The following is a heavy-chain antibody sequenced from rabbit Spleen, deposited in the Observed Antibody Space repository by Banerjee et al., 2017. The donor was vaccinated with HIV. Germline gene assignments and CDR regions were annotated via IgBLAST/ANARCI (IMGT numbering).Heavy chain of an antibody. CDR1: GFSFSSSDY. V-gene: IGHV1S40*01. D-gene: IGHD5-1*01. Sequence: QSLEESGGDLVKPGASLTLTCTASGFSFSSSDYMFWVRQAPGKGLEWIGIIYATIDTTYYASWVNGRFTISSDNAQNTVDLQLNSLTAADTATYFCAREDVGGSYSLWGQGTLVTVS. J-gene: IGHJ3*01. CDR2: IYATIDTT. CDR3: AREDVGGSYSL.